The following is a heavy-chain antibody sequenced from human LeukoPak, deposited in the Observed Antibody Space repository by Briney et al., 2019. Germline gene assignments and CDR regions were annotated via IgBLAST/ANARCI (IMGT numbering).Heavy chain of an antibody. D-gene: IGHD3-10*01. Sequence: PSETLSLTCTVSGVSISSYYWSWLRQPPGKGREGFGYIYYSGRTNYNPSLKSRVTISVDTSTNQFSLKLSSVTAADTAVYYCARDRSMVRGGMDVWGKGTTVTISS. V-gene: IGHV4-59*01. CDR2: IYYSGRT. CDR3: ARDRSMVRGGMDV. J-gene: IGHJ6*04. CDR1: GVSISSYY.